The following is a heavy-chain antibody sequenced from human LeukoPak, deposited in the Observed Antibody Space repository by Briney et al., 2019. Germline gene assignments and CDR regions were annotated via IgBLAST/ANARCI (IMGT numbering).Heavy chain of an antibody. CDR3: AKDRDDSSGYYHGY. CDR2: ISGSGGST. D-gene: IGHD3-22*01. V-gene: IGHV3-23*01. J-gene: IGHJ4*02. Sequence: GGSLRLACAASGFTLSSYAMSWVRPAPGKGLEWVSAISGSGGSTYYADSVKGRFTISRDNSRNTLYLQMNSLRADDTAVYYCAKDRDDSSGYYHGYWGQGTLVTVSS. CDR1: GFTLSSYA.